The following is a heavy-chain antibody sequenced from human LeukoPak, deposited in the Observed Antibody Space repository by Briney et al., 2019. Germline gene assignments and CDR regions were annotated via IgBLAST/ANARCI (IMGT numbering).Heavy chain of an antibody. CDR2: VELSGRT. V-gene: IGHV4-4*02. CDR1: GGSISSTNW. Sequence: SETLSLTCGVSGGSISSTNWWTWVRQPPGEGLEWIGEVELSGRTNYNPSLESRVTISVDMSANHISLKLTSVTAADTAVYYCSRENGAFSPFGYWGQGTLVTVLS. CDR3: SRENGAFSPFGY. D-gene: IGHD2-8*01. J-gene: IGHJ4*02.